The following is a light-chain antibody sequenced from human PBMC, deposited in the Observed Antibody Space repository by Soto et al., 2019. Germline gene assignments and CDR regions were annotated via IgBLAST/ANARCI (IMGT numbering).Light chain of an antibody. J-gene: IGKJ1*01. CDR2: KAS. V-gene: IGKV1-5*03. CDR1: QRISTW. Sequence: DIQMTQSPSTLSASVGDRVTITCRASQRISTWLAWYQQKPGKAPKLLIYKASTLESGVPSGFSGSGSGTEFTLTISSLQPDDFAAYYCQQYNSYSSFGQGTKVEIK. CDR3: QQYNSYSS.